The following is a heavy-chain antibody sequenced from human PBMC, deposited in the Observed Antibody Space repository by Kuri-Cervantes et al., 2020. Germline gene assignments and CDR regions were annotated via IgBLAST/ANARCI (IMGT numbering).Heavy chain of an antibody. Sequence: ASVKVSCKASGYTFTSYDINWVRQATGQGLEWMGWMNPNRGNTGYAQKFQGRVTMTRNTSISTAYMELSRLRSDDTAVYYCASAYRGGYSSGWFLGDYWGQGTLVTVSS. CDR3: ASAYRGGYSSGWFLGDY. J-gene: IGHJ4*02. V-gene: IGHV1-8*01. CDR1: GYTFTSYD. D-gene: IGHD6-19*01. CDR2: MNPNRGNT.